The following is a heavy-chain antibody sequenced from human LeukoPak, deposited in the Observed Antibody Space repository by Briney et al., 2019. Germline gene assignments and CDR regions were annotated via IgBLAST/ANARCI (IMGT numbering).Heavy chain of an antibody. CDR1: GFTFSSYA. Sequence: SGGSLRLSCAASGFTFSSYAMTWVRQAPGKGLEWVLGISGSGGSTHYADSVKGRFIISRDNSKNTLYLQMNSLRAEDTALYYCAKVQKDLWTGYYSYFDYWGQGTLVTVSS. V-gene: IGHV3-23*01. J-gene: IGHJ4*02. D-gene: IGHD3/OR15-3a*01. CDR3: AKVQKDLWTGYYSYFDY. CDR2: ISGSGGST.